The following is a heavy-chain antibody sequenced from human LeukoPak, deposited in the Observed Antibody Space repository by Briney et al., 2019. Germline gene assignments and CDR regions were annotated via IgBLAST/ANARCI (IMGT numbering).Heavy chain of an antibody. J-gene: IGHJ4*02. V-gene: IGHV3-30*02. CDR2: IRYDGSNK. CDR3: ARLREIPVFGVVTKSTSYFDY. CDR1: GCTFSSYG. D-gene: IGHD3-3*01. Sequence: GGSLRLSCAASGCTFSSYGMHWVREAPGKGLEWVAFIRYDGSNKYYADSVKGRFTISRDNSKNTLYLQMNSLRAEDTAVYYCARLREIPVFGVVTKSTSYFDYWGQGTLVTVSS.